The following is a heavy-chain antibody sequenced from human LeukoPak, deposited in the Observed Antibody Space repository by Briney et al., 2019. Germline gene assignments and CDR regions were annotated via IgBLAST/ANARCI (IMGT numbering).Heavy chain of an antibody. CDR1: GGSISSSSYH. J-gene: IGHJ4*02. CDR3: ARLIEGTPADS. Sequence: PSETLSLTYTVSGGSISSSSYHWGWIRQPPGKGLEWIGSIYYLGNTYHNPSLKSRLTISVDTSKNEFSLKLTCESAADSAVYYRARLIEGTPADSWGQGTLVTVSS. CDR2: IYYLGNT. V-gene: IGHV4-39*01. D-gene: IGHD1-14*01.